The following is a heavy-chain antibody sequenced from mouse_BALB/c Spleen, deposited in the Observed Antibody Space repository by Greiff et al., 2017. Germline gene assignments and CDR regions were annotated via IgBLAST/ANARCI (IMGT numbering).Heavy chain of an antibody. V-gene: IGHV6-6*02. CDR1: GFTFSNYW. D-gene: IGHD2-1*01. J-gene: IGHJ3*01. CDR3: TRGEGNYRFAY. Sequence: DVKLQESGGGLVQPGGSMKLSCVASGFTFSNYWMNWVRQSPVKGLEWVAEIRLKSNNYATHYAESVKGRFTITRDDSKSSVYLQMNNLRDEDTGIYFCTRGEGNYRFAYWGQGTLVTVSA. CDR2: IRLKSNNYAT.